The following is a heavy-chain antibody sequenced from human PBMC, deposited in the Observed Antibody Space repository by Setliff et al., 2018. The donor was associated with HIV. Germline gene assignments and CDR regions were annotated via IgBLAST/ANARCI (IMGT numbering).Heavy chain of an antibody. D-gene: IGHD3-10*01. CDR3: ARGKGVGGVIITGGLDV. CDR2: INAGNGNT. CDR1: GYTFTSYA. Sequence: VKVSCKASGYTFTSYAIHWVRQAPGQRLEWMGWINAGNGNTKYSQEFHDRVTMTRDTSITTLYMELSSLTSEDTAVYYCARGKGVGGVIITGGLDVWGQGTTVTVSS. J-gene: IGHJ6*02. V-gene: IGHV1-3*03.